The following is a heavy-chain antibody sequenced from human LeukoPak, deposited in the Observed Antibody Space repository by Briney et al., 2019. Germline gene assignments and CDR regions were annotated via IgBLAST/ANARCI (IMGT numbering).Heavy chain of an antibody. CDR1: GGSFSGCY. Sequence: SETLSLTCAVYGGSFSGCYWSWIRQPPKKGLEWLGEINHSGSTNYNPSLKSRVTISVDTSKNQFSLKVRSVTAADTAVYYCARGHVGSYAYYYYYGMDVWGQGTTVTVSS. CDR3: ARGHVGSYAYYYYYGMDV. V-gene: IGHV4-34*01. CDR2: INHSGST. D-gene: IGHD2-8*01. J-gene: IGHJ6*02.